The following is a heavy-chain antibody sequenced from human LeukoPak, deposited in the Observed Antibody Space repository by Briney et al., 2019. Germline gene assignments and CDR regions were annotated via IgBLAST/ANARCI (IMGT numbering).Heavy chain of an antibody. CDR2: ISSSSSYI. Sequence: PGGSLRLSCAASGFTFSSYSMNWVRQAPGKGLEWVSSISSSSSYIYYADSVKGRSTISRDNAKNSLYLQMNSLRAEGTAVYYCAGGPDEATLDYWGQGTLVTVSS. CDR1: GFTFSSYS. D-gene: IGHD1-26*01. V-gene: IGHV3-21*01. CDR3: AGGPDEATLDY. J-gene: IGHJ4*02.